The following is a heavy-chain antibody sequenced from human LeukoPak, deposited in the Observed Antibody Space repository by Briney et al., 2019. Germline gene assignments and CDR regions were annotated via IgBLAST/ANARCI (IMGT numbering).Heavy chain of an antibody. Sequence: GGSLRLSCAASGFSFSNYWFHWVRQAPGEGLVWVSRTNEHGTIINYADSVKGRFTISRDNSKNTLYLQMNSLRAEDTAVYYCAREGASSSFGYWGQGTLVTVSS. D-gene: IGHD6-13*01. V-gene: IGHV3-74*01. CDR1: GFSFSNYW. CDR3: AREGASSSFGY. CDR2: TNEHGTII. J-gene: IGHJ4*02.